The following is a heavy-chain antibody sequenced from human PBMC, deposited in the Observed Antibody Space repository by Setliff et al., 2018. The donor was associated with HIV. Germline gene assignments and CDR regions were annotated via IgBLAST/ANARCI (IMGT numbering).Heavy chain of an antibody. J-gene: IGHJ4*02. D-gene: IGHD3-22*01. V-gene: IGHV4-39*01. Sequence: TLSLTCTVSGGSITSSNYFWGWIRQPPGKGLEWIGSIYYRGTTYYNPSLKGRVTISVDTSNNQFSLRLSSVTAADTAVYYCARRQYISLTMIGGYFDFWGQGTLVTVSS. CDR1: GGSITSSNYF. CDR2: IYYRGTT. CDR3: ARRQYISLTMIGGYFDF.